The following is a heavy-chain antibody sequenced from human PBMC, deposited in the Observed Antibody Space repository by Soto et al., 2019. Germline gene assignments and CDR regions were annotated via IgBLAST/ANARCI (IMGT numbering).Heavy chain of an antibody. CDR1: GYTFTSYG. CDR3: ARSPYYDFWSGHKSWFDP. Sequence: ASVKVSCKASGYTFTSYGISWVRQAPGQGLEWMGWISAYNGKTNYAQKLQGRVTMTTDTSTSTAYMELRSLRSDDTAVYYCARSPYYDFWSGHKSWFDPWGQGTLVTVSS. CDR2: ISAYNGKT. V-gene: IGHV1-18*01. J-gene: IGHJ5*02. D-gene: IGHD3-3*01.